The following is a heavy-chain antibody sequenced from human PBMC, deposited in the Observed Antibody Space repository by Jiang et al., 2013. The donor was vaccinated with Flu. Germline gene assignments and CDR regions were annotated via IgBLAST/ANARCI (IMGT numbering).Heavy chain of an antibody. D-gene: IGHD3-9*01. V-gene: IGHV6-1*01. CDR1: GDSVSSNSAA. CDR3: AREFWEEKILTGYYNWFDP. CDR2: TYYRSKWYN. J-gene: IGHJ5*02. Sequence: TSQTLSLTCAISGDSVSSNSAAWNWIRQSPSRGLEWLGRTYYRSKWYNDYAVSVKSRITINPDTSKNQFSLQLNSVTPEDTAVYYCAREFWEEKILTGYYNWFDPWGQGTLVTVSS.